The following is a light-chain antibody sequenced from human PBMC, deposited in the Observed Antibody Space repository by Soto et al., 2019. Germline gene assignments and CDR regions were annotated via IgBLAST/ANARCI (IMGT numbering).Light chain of an antibody. CDR1: SSDVGGYNY. CDR3: SSYAGSNNWN. J-gene: IGLJ1*01. V-gene: IGLV2-8*01. Sequence: QSVLTQPPSASGSPGQSVNISCTGTSSDVGGYNYVSWYQQHPGKAPKLMIYEVSKRPSGVPDRFSGSKSGNTASLTVSGLQAEDEADYYCSSYAGSNNWNFGTGTKLTVL. CDR2: EVS.